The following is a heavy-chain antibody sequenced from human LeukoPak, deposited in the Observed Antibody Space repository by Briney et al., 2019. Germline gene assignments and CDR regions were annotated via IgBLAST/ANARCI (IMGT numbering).Heavy chain of an antibody. CDR3: ASGVVVPAAILGDAFDI. V-gene: IGHV3-48*04. D-gene: IGHD2-2*02. Sequence: GGSLRLSYAASGFTFSSYSMNWVRQAPGKGLEWVSYISSSSSTIYYADSVKGRFTISRDNAKNSLYLQMNSLRAEGTDVYHCASGVVVPAAILGDAFDIWGQGTMVTVSS. CDR2: ISSSSSTI. J-gene: IGHJ3*02. CDR1: GFTFSSYS.